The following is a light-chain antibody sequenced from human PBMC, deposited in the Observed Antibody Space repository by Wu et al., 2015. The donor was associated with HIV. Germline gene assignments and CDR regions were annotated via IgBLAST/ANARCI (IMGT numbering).Light chain of an antibody. Sequence: DIQMTQSPSSLSASVGDRVIITCRASQGISNSLTWYQHKPGKAPKLLLSVASRLESGVPSRFSGSGSGTEFTLTISSLQPDDVASYYCHQYSTYPLTLGGGTKVEIK. CDR3: HQYSTYPLT. J-gene: IGKJ4*01. CDR1: QGISNS. CDR2: VAS. V-gene: IGKV1-NL1*01.